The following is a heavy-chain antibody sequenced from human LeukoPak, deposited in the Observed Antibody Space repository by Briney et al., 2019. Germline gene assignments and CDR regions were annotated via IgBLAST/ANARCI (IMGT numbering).Heavy chain of an antibody. J-gene: IGHJ4*02. V-gene: IGHV4-4*02. Sequence: SETLSLTCAVSGGSISSSAWWTWVRQPPGKGLEWIGYIYYSGSTNYNPSLKSRVTISVDTSKNQFSLKLSSVTAADTAVYYCARDEGGTFDYWGQGTLVTVSS. CDR2: IYYSGST. CDR3: ARDEGGTFDY. CDR1: GGSISSSAW. D-gene: IGHD3-16*01.